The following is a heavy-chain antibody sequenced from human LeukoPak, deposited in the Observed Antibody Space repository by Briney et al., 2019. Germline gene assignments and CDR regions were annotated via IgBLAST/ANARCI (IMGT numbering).Heavy chain of an antibody. V-gene: IGHV3-53*01. J-gene: IGHJ5*02. CDR3: AKEDFSDHTTGFGP. CDR2: ITTGGGT. Sequence: WGSLRLSCAASGFTVSSNYMSWVRQAPGKGLEWVSAITTGGGTYYAGSVKGRFSISRDNSKNTVYLQMNSLRVEDTAVYYCAKEDFSDHTTGFGPWGQGTLVTVSS. CDR1: GFTVSSNY. D-gene: IGHD1-1*01.